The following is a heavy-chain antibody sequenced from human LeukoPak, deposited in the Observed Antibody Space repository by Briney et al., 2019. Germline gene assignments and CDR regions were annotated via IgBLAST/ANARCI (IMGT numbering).Heavy chain of an antibody. CDR2: TRNKVNSYTT. CDR3: ARVSRDSSGVSGYYYYYIDV. J-gene: IGHJ6*03. CDR1: GFTFSDHY. D-gene: IGHD2-15*01. Sequence: PGGSLRLSCAASGFTFSDHYMDWVRQAPGKGLEWVGRTRNKVNSYTTQYAASVKGRFTISRDDSKNSLYLQMNSLKTEDTAVYYCARVSRDSSGVSGYYYYYIDVWGKGTTVTVSS. V-gene: IGHV3-72*01.